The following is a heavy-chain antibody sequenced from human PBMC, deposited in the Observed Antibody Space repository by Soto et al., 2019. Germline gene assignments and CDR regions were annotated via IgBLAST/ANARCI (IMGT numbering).Heavy chain of an antibody. Sequence: EVQLLESGGGLVQPGGSLRLSCAASGFTFSSYAMSWVRQAPGKGLEWVSAISGSGGSTYYADSVKGRFTISRDNSKNTLYLQMNSLRADDTAVYYCAKDWGDYGDLKQPYWYFDLWGRGTLVTVSS. D-gene: IGHD4-17*01. J-gene: IGHJ2*01. CDR3: AKDWGDYGDLKQPYWYFDL. V-gene: IGHV3-23*01. CDR2: ISGSGGST. CDR1: GFTFSSYA.